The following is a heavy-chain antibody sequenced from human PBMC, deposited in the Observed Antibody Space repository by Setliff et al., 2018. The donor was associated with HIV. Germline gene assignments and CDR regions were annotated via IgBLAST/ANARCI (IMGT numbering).Heavy chain of an antibody. J-gene: IGHJ6*02. CDR2: ISNSSRYY. CDR3: ARVWDYGSGSYGMDV. CDR1: GFLFNRYS. V-gene: IGHV3-21*04. Sequence: GGSLRLSCSASGFLFNRYSLNWVRQAPGRGPEWVASISNSSRYYWVKARYGDSVKGRFTISRDNAKNSVYLQMNSLRAEDTAMYYCARVWDYGSGSYGMDVWGQGTTVTVSS. D-gene: IGHD3-10*01.